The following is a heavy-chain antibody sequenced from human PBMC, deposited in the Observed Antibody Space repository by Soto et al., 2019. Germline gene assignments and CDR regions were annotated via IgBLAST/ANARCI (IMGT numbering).Heavy chain of an antibody. J-gene: IGHJ4*02. CDR2: ISYDSSSK. CDR1: GFTFIYG. CDR3: AKLVIGYCSGNTCDDY. D-gene: IGHD2-15*01. V-gene: IGHV3-30*18. Sequence: VQLLESGGGLIQPGGSLRLPGEASGFTFIYGNHWLPQPPAKARGGVANISYDSSSKFFGDSVKGRFTISRDNSKNTQFLQMNSLRAEDTAVYYCAKLVIGYCSGNTCDDYWGQGTLVAVSS.